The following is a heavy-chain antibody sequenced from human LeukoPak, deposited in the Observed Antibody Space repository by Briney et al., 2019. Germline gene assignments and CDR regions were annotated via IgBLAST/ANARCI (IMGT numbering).Heavy chain of an antibody. D-gene: IGHD1/OR15-1a*01. CDR3: ARVGADLTGTPFDY. J-gene: IGHJ4*02. CDR1: GGSISRDH. CDR2: FSYSGST. Sequence: PSGTLSLTCTVSGGSISRDHRSWIRQPPRKGLEWIGYFSYSGSTNYNPSLRSRVTISVDTSKKQFSLKLSSVTAADTAVYYCARVGADLTGTPFDYWGQGTLVTVSS. V-gene: IGHV4-59*01.